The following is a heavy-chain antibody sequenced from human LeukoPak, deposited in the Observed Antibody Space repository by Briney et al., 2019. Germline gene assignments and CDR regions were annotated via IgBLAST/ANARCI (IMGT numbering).Heavy chain of an antibody. Sequence: SGGSLRLSCAASGFTFSSYGMHWVRQAPGKGLEWVAVISYDGSNKYYADSVKGRFTISRDNSKNTLCLQMNSLRAEDTAVYYCAKADSSGWYNFDYWGQGTLVTVSS. D-gene: IGHD6-19*01. CDR1: GFTFSSYG. V-gene: IGHV3-30*18. J-gene: IGHJ4*02. CDR2: ISYDGSNK. CDR3: AKADSSGWYNFDY.